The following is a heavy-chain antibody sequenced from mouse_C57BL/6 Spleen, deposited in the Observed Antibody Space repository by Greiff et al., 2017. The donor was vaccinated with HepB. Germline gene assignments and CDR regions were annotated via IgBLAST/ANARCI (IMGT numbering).Heavy chain of an antibody. Sequence: EVHLVESGAELVRPGASVKLSCTASGFNIKDDYMHWVKQRPEQGLEWIGWIDPENGDTEYASKFQGKATITADTSSNTAYLQLSSLTSEDTAVYYCTTGDGTPYAMDYWGQGTSVTVSS. CDR2: IDPENGDT. CDR3: TTGDGTPYAMDY. D-gene: IGHD2-1*01. V-gene: IGHV14-4*01. CDR1: GFNIKDDY. J-gene: IGHJ4*01.